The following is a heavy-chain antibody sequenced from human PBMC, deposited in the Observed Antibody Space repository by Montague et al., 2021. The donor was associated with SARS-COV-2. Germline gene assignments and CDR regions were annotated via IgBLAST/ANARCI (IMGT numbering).Heavy chain of an antibody. V-gene: IGHV4-34*01. CDR1: GGPFSGHY. D-gene: IGHD4-23*01. J-gene: IGHJ4*02. CDR3: ARWDPQTLTLIGLRGKSASDY. CDR2: INHSGTT. Sequence: SETLSLTCAVYGGPFSGHYWTWIRQSPGKGLEWIAEINHSGTTNYNFNPSLRSRVTISVDTSKSQFSLKLSSVTAADTGVYYCARWDPQTLTLIGLRGKSASDYWGQGTLVTVSS.